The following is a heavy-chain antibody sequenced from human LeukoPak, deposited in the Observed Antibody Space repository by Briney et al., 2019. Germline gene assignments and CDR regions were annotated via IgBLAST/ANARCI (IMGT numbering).Heavy chain of an antibody. D-gene: IGHD6-19*01. CDR3: AKDSSAWLRFFDY. CDR2: ISSSSSYI. CDR1: GFTFSSYS. J-gene: IGHJ4*02. V-gene: IGHV3-21*04. Sequence: GGSLRLSCAASGFTFSSYSMNWVRQAPGKGLEWVSSISSSSSYIYYADSVKGRFTISRDNSKNTLYLQMNSLRAEDTAVYYCAKDSSAWLRFFDYWGQGTLVTVSS.